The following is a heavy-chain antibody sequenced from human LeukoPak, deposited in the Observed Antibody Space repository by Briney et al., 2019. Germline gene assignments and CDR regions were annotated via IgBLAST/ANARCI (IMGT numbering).Heavy chain of an antibody. CDR3: ARSKRDIVATIGY. V-gene: IGHV3-48*03. Sequence: GGSLILSCAASGFTFSDYEMNWVRQAPGKGLEWLSYISSGGYTADYADSVKGRLTISRDNAKNSVYLQMHSLRAEDTGLYYCARSKRDIVATIGYWGQGTLVAVSS. D-gene: IGHD5-12*01. J-gene: IGHJ4*02. CDR2: ISSGGYTA. CDR1: GFTFSDYE.